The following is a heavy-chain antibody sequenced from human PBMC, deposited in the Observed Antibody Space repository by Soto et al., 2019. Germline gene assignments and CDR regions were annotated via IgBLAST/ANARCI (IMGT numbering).Heavy chain of an antibody. CDR3: ARDRSFALLEWSPSDSYGMDV. CDR1: GYSFSTYG. Sequence: QVQLVQSAGEVKEPGASLKVACKASGYSFSTYGISWVRQAPGQGLEWLVCISTSNGYTNYAQKFQGRVSMTTDTSTNTAYMEVRSLRSDDTAFYFCARDRSFALLEWSPSDSYGMDVWGQGTSVTFSS. CDR2: ISTSNGYT. J-gene: IGHJ6*02. D-gene: IGHD3-3*01. V-gene: IGHV1-18*01.